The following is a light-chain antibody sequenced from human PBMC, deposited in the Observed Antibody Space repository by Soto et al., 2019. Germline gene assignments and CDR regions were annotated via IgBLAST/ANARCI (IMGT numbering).Light chain of an antibody. Sequence: EVVLTQSPGILSLSPGERATLSCRASQSISSSFIAWYQQKPGQAPRLLISGASGRATGIPDRFSASGSGTDFTLTIRGLEPEDFAVYYCQQYDNSPETFGQGTKV. CDR3: QQYDNSPET. V-gene: IGKV3-20*01. CDR1: QSISSSF. J-gene: IGKJ1*01. CDR2: GAS.